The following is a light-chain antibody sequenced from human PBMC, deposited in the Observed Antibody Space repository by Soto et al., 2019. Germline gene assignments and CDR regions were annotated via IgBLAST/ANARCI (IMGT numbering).Light chain of an antibody. V-gene: IGLV2-14*01. J-gene: IGLJ1*01. Sequence: QSVLTQPASVSGSPGQSITISCTGTSSDVGGYNYVSWYQQHPGKAPKLMIYEVSNRPSGVSNRFSGSKSGNTAPLTISGLQAEDEADYYCSSYTSSSTLFYVFGPGTKVTVL. CDR1: SSDVGGYNY. CDR2: EVS. CDR3: SSYTSSSTLFYV.